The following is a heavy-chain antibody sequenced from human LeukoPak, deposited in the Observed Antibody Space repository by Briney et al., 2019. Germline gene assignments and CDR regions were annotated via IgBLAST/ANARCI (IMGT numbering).Heavy chain of an antibody. CDR3: AKKMGSGTYSAFDI. V-gene: IGHV3-20*04. D-gene: IGHD1-26*01. CDR2: INWNGGGT. Sequence: GGSLRLSCAASGFTFDDYGMSWVRQAPGKGLEWVSGINWNGGGTGYADSVKGRFTISRDNSKNTLYLQMNSLRAEDTAVYYCAKKMGSGTYSAFDIWGQGTMVTVSS. J-gene: IGHJ3*02. CDR1: GFTFDDYG.